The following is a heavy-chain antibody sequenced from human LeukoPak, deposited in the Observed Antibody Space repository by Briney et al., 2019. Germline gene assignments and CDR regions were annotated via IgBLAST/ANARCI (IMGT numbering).Heavy chain of an antibody. CDR2: ISWNSNTL. Sequence: GGSLRLSCLTSGFIFHDYAMHWVRQGPGRGLEWISGISWNSNTLAYSDSVKGRFTISRDNAKNSLYLQMNSLRAEDTAVYYCAKRGYCRGGTCFSHDAFDIWGQGTMVTVSS. J-gene: IGHJ3*02. CDR3: AKRGYCRGGTCFSHDAFDI. V-gene: IGHV3-9*01. D-gene: IGHD2-15*01. CDR1: GFIFHDYA.